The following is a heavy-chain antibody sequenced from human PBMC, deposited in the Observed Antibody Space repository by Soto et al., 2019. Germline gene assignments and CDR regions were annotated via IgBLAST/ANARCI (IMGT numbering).Heavy chain of an antibody. V-gene: IGHV3-74*01. CDR3: ARRHGSTKNIGYYYGMDV. Sequence: GGSLRLSCAASGFTFSSYWMHWVRQAPGKGLVWVSRINSDGSSTSYADSVKGRFTISRDNAKNTLYLQMNSLRAEDTAVYYCARRHGSTKNIGYYYGMDVWGQGTTVTVSS. J-gene: IGHJ6*02. CDR1: GFTFSSYW. CDR2: INSDGSST. D-gene: IGHD2-2*01.